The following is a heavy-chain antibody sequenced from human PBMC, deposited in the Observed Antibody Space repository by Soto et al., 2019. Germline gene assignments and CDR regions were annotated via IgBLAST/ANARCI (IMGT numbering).Heavy chain of an antibody. D-gene: IGHD2-15*01. Sequence: GGSLRLSCAASGFTFSSYAMSWVHQAPGKGLEWVSAISGSGGSTYYADSVKGRFTISRDNSKNTLYLQMNSLRAEDTAVYYCAKDLDIVVVVAAMGFDYWGQGTLVTVSS. CDR1: GFTFSSYA. CDR2: ISGSGGST. J-gene: IGHJ4*02. CDR3: AKDLDIVVVVAAMGFDY. V-gene: IGHV3-23*01.